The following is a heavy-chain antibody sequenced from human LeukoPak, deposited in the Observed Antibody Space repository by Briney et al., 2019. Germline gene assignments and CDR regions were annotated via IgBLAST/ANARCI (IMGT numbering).Heavy chain of an antibody. CDR3: ARSGDGNWFDP. CDR2: ISAYNGNT. D-gene: IGHD3-10*01. J-gene: IGHJ5*02. Sequence: RASVNVSCKCSGYTFSKFGVGWVRQAPGQGLECMGWISAYNGNTNYAQKVQGRVTMTTDTSTNTAYMELRSLRSDDTAVYYCARSGDGNWFDPWGQGTLVTVSS. V-gene: IGHV1-18*04. CDR1: GYTFSKFG.